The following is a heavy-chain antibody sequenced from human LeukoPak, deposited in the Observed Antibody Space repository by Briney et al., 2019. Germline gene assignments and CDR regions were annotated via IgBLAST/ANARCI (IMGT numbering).Heavy chain of an antibody. CDR1: GGSISSSS. CDR3: ARLIGG. CDR2: ISSSSSTI. V-gene: IGHV3-48*01. Sequence: PSETLSLTCTVSGGSISSSSYYWGWIRQPPGKGLEWVSYISSSSSTIYYADSVKGRFTISRDNAKNSLYLQMNSLRAEDTAVYYCARLIGGWGQGTLVTVSS. J-gene: IGHJ4*02.